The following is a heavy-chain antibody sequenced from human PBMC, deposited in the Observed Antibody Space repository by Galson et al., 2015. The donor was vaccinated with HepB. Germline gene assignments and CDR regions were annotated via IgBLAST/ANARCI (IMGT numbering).Heavy chain of an antibody. CDR3: AMTQLYDSSGYWTFDL. D-gene: IGHD3-22*01. J-gene: IGHJ3*01. CDR2: ISHSGTA. V-gene: IGHV4-59*01. CDR1: GASISSSY. Sequence: LSLTCTVSGASISSSYWSWVRRPSGKRLEWLGYISHSGTASYNPSLKSRVSMSVDSSKRHFSLKLRSVTAADTAVYFCAMTQLYDSSGYWTFDLWGQGTMVTVSS.